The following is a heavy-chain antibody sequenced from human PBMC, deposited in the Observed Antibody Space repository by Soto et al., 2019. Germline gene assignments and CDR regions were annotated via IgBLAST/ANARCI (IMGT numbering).Heavy chain of an antibody. Sequence: GGSLRLSCAASAASGFTFSSYTMNWVRQAPGKGLEWVSSISSSSTYIYYADSLTGRFTVSRDNTRNSLYLQMNSLRAEDTAVYYCARDPYCTSTTCLHYYFDYWGPGTLVTVPS. CDR2: ISSSSTYI. V-gene: IGHV3-21*01. CDR1: GFTFSSYT. J-gene: IGHJ4*02. CDR3: ARDPYCTSTTCLHYYFDY. D-gene: IGHD2-2*01.